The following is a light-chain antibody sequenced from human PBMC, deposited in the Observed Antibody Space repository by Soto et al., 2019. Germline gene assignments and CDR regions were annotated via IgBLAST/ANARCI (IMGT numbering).Light chain of an antibody. J-gene: IGKJ1*01. CDR1: QSVGSS. CDR2: GAS. Sequence: EIVLTQSPGTLSLSPGERATLSCRASQSVGSSLSWYQQKPGQAPRLLFYGASNRATAIPDRFSGSGSGTDFTLTISRLEPEDFAVYYCQQYGSSPRTFGQGTKVDNK. V-gene: IGKV3-20*01. CDR3: QQYGSSPRT.